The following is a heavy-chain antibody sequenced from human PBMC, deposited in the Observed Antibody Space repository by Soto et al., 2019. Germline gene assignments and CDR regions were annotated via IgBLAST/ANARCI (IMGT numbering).Heavy chain of an antibody. J-gene: IGHJ4*02. CDR1: GYTFTSYA. Sequence: ASVKVSCKASGYTFTSYAMHWVRQAPGQRRERMGWINAGNGNTKYSQKFQDRVTITRDTSASTAYMELSSLRSEDTAVYYCARVARQDYYDSSGYYLTFDYWGQGXLVTVYS. CDR3: ARVARQDYYDSSGYYLTFDY. D-gene: IGHD3-22*01. CDR2: INAGNGNT. V-gene: IGHV1-3*01.